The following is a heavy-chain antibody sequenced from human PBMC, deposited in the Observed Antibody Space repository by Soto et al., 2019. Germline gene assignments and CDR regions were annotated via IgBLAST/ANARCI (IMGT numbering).Heavy chain of an antibody. CDR2: IIPIFGTA. CDR1: GGTFSSYA. CDR3: ARGSWDYYDSSGTISTPSYGMDV. V-gene: IGHV1-69*13. J-gene: IGHJ6*02. Sequence: SVKVSCKASGGTFSSYAISWVRQAPGQGLEWMGGIIPIFGTANYAQKFQGRVTITADESTSTAYMELSSLRSEDTAVYYCARGSWDYYDSSGTISTPSYGMDVWSQGTTVTVSS. D-gene: IGHD3-22*01.